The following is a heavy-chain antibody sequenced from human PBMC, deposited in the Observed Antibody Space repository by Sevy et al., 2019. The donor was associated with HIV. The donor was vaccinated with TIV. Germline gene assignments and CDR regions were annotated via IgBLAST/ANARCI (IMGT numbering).Heavy chain of an antibody. CDR2: FSFGCGSI. J-gene: IGHJ4*02. CDR3: AREGCTKPHDY. CDR1: GFTFSKYS. Sequence: GGSLRLSCAASGFTFSKYSMSWVRQAPGKGLEWVSTFSFGCGSINHADSVKGRFTISRDDSKNTLYLQMNSLRAEDTAVYYCAREGCTKPHDYWGQRTLVTVSS. D-gene: IGHD2-8*01. V-gene: IGHV3-23*01.